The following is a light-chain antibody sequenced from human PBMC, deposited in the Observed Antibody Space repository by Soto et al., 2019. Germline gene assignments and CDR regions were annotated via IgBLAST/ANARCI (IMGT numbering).Light chain of an antibody. CDR2: DAS. Sequence: EIVLTQSPATLSLSPGERATLSCRASQSVSSYLAWYQQKPGQAPRLLSYDASNRATGIPARFSGSGSGTDFTLTISSLEHEDFAVYYCQQRSNWPPIFTFGPGPKVDIK. CDR1: QSVSSY. J-gene: IGKJ3*01. V-gene: IGKV3-11*01. CDR3: QQRSNWPPIFT.